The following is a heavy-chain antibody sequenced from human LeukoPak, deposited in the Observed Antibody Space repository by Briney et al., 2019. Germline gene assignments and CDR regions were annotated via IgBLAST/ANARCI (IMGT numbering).Heavy chain of an antibody. J-gene: IGHJ5*02. V-gene: IGHV4-4*02. CDR3: ARGGYYGSGNDFRFDP. CDR2: IYHSGST. Sequence: PSETLSLTCAVFGDSISSSNWWNWVRQPPGKGLEWIGEIYHSGSTNYNPSLKSRATISVDKSKNQFSLKLISVTAADTAVYYCARGGYYGSGNDFRFDPWGQGTLVTVSS. D-gene: IGHD3-10*01. CDR1: GDSISSSNW.